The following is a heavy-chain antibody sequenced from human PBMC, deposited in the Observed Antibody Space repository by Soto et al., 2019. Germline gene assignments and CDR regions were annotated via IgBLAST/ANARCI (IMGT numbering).Heavy chain of an antibody. D-gene: IGHD3-9*01. Sequence: EVQLLESGGGLVQPGGSLRLSCAGSGFTFSSYAMNWVRQAPGKGLEWISGISGAAGSTYTADSVKGRFTISRDNSKNTLYLQMNSLRAEDTAVYYCARSPPLYDATGYYRAPSDHWGQGTLVTVSS. J-gene: IGHJ4*02. CDR1: GFTFSSYA. CDR2: ISGAAGST. CDR3: ARSPPLYDATGYYRAPSDH. V-gene: IGHV3-23*01.